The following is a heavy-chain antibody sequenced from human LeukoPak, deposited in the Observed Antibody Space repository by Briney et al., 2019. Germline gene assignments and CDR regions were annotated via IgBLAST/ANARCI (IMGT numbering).Heavy chain of an antibody. CDR1: GGSVTSGSYY. D-gene: IGHD1-14*01. CDR3: ARVGNRRTPFDY. V-gene: IGHV4-61*01. Sequence: SETLSLTCTVSGGSVTSGSYYGSWIRQPPGKGLEWIGYIYYSGSTNYNPSLKSRVTISVDTSKNQFSLKLRSVTAADTAVYYCARVGNRRTPFDYWGQGTLVTVSS. CDR2: IYYSGST. J-gene: IGHJ4*02.